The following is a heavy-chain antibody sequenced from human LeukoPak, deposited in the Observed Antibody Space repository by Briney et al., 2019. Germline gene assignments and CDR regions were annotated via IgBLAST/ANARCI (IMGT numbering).Heavy chain of an antibody. CDR3: ARARGLIYSDYDLFDS. CDR2: INPDSGGT. D-gene: IGHD5-12*01. Sequence: ASVKVSCKASGYTFTDNYIHWVRQAPGQGLEWVGGINPDSGGTDYAQKFQGRVTVTRDTSISTVYLEVNRVRSADTAVYFCARARGLIYSDYDLFDSWGQGTLVTVSS. V-gene: IGHV1-2*02. CDR1: GYTFTDNY. J-gene: IGHJ4*02.